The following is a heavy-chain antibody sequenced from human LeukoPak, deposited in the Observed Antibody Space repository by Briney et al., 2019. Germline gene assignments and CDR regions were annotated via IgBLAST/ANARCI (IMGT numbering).Heavy chain of an antibody. V-gene: IGHV1-46*01. J-gene: IGHJ3*02. CDR1: GYTFTSYY. Sequence: ASVKVSCKASGYTFTSYYMHWVRQAPGQGLEWMGIINPSGGSTSYAQKFQGRVTITADESTSTAYMELSSLRSEDTAVYYCARRAEGAFDIWGQGTMVTVSS. CDR3: ARRAEGAFDI. CDR2: INPSGGST.